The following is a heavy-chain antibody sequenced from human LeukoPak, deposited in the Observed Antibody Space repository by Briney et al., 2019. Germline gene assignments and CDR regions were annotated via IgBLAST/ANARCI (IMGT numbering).Heavy chain of an antibody. CDR2: ISGSGGST. CDR1: GFTFSDVY. D-gene: IGHD6-19*01. CDR3: AKLVYSSGWRDY. J-gene: IGHJ4*02. V-gene: IGHV3-23*01. Sequence: GGSLRLSCAASGFTFSDVYMSWIRQAPGKGLEWVSAISGSGGSTYYADSVQGRFTISRDNPKNTLYLQMNSLRAEDTAVYYCAKLVYSSGWRDYWGQGTLVTVSS.